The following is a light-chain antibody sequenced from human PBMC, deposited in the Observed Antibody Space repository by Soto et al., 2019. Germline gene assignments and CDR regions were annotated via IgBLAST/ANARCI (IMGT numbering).Light chain of an antibody. CDR1: SSDVGGYNY. CDR2: EVS. Sequence: QSALTQPASVSGSPGQSITISCTGTSSDVGGYNYVSWYQQHPGKAPKLMIYEVSNRPSGVSNRFSGSKSGNTASLTTSGLQAEDEADYYCSSYTSSSTLGHVVFGGGTKLTVL. J-gene: IGLJ2*01. CDR3: SSYTSSSTLGHVV. V-gene: IGLV2-14*01.